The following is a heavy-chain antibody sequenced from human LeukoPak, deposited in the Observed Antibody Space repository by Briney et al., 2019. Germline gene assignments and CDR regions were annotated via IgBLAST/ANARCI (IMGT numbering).Heavy chain of an antibody. D-gene: IGHD3-22*01. CDR2: IYHSGST. V-gene: IGHV4-30-2*01. J-gene: IGHJ6*02. CDR1: GGSISSGGYS. CDR3: ARGNYYDSSGYGMDV. Sequence: SQTLSLTCAVSGGSISSGGYSWSWIRQPPGKGLEWIGYIYHSGSTYYNPSLKSRVTISVDRSKNQFSLKLSSVTAADTAVYYCARGNYYDSSGYGMDVWGQGTTVTVSS.